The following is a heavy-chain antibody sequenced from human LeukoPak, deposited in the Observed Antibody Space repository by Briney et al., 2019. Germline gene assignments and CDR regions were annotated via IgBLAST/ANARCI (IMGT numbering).Heavy chain of an antibody. V-gene: IGHV1-2*02. CDR1: GYTFTGYY. J-gene: IGHJ3*02. CDR2: INPNSGGT. Sequence: GASVKVSCKASGYTFTGYYMHRVRQAPGQGLEWMGWINPNSGGTNYAQKFQGRVTMTRDTSISTAYMELSRLRSDDTAVYYCARAGRARPGGHDAFDIWGQGTMVTVSS. D-gene: IGHD1-14*01. CDR3: ARAGRARPGGHDAFDI.